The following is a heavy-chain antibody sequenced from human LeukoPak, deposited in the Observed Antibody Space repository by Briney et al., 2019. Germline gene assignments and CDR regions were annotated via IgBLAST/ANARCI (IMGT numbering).Heavy chain of an antibody. CDR2: MNPNSGNT. J-gene: IGHJ4*02. V-gene: IGHV1-8*03. CDR1: GYTFTGYD. CDR3: ARTEYYDSSAQDY. Sequence: ASVKVSCKASGYTFTGYDINWVRQATGQGLEWMGWMNPNSGNTGYAQKFQGRVTITRNTSISTAYMEPSSLRSEDTAVYYCARTEYYDSSAQDYWGQGTLVTVSS. D-gene: IGHD3-22*01.